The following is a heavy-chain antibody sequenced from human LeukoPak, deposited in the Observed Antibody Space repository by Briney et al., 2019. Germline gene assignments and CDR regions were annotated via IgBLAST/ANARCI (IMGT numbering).Heavy chain of an antibody. CDR1: GGSISSGDYY. D-gene: IGHD3-9*01. V-gene: IGHV4-30-4*01. J-gene: IGHJ4*02. Sequence: SETLSLTCTVSGGSISSGDYYWSWIRQPPGMGLEWIGYIYDSGSTYYNPSLKSRVTISVDTSKDQFSLKLSSVTAADTAVYYCARDGYDILTGYGFIDYWGQGTLVTVSS. CDR2: IYDSGST. CDR3: ARDGYDILTGYGFIDY.